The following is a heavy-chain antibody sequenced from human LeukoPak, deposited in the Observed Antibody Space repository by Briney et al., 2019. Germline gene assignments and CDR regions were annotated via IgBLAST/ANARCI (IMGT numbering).Heavy chain of an antibody. CDR2: IYYSGST. V-gene: IGHV4-31*03. J-gene: IGHJ5*02. CDR3: ARGYCSSTSCYTENWFDP. CDR1: GGSISSGGYY. D-gene: IGHD2-2*02. Sequence: SETLSLTCTVSGGSISSGGYYWSWIRQHPGKGLEWIGYIYYSGSTYYNPSLESRVTISVDTSKNQFSLKLSSVTAADTAVYYCARGYCSSTSCYTENWFDPWGQGTLVTVSS.